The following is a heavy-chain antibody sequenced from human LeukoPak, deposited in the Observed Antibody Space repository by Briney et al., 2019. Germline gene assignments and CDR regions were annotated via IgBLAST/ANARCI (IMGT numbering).Heavy chain of an antibody. V-gene: IGHV3-20*04. J-gene: IGHJ6*03. CDR3: AKGGGYCSSTSCYRNYYYYMDV. CDR1: GFTFYDYG. Sequence: GGSLRLSCAASGFTFYDYGMIWVPQAPGKGLEWVSDINRSGGNTGYAVSVKGRFTISRDNAKNSLYLKMNSLRAEDTALYYCAKGGGYCSSTSCYRNYYYYMDVWGKGTTVTISS. CDR2: INRSGGNT. D-gene: IGHD2-2*03.